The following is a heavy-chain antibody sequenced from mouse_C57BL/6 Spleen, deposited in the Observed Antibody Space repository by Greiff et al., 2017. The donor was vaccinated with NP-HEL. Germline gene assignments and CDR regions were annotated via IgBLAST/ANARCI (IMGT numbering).Heavy chain of an antibody. D-gene: IGHD4-1*01. CDR2: INPSSGYT. CDR3: ARAPNWEGGD. J-gene: IGHJ3*01. Sequence: VQLQQSGAELARPGASVKMSCKASGYTFTSYTMHWVKQRPGQGLEWIGYINPSSGYTKYNQKFKDKATLTADKSSSTAYMQLSSLTSEESAVYYSARAPNWEGGDRGQETLGTVSA. V-gene: IGHV1-4*01. CDR1: GYTFTSYT.